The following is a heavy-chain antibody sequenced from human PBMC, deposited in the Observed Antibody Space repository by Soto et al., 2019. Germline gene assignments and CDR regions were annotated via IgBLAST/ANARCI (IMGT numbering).Heavy chain of an antibody. D-gene: IGHD3-10*01. J-gene: IGHJ4*02. CDR1: GYTFTDFG. V-gene: IGHV1-18*01. CDR3: ARGGRGAGSDSLVDF. CDR2: ISGYNGNT. Sequence: QVQLVQSGPEVKKPGASVKVSCKASGYTFTDFGISWVREAPGQGLQWMAWISGYNGNTKYAQKLQDRVTVSTDTSASTVYMELRSLRADDTAVYYRARGGRGAGSDSLVDFWGQGSVVTASS.